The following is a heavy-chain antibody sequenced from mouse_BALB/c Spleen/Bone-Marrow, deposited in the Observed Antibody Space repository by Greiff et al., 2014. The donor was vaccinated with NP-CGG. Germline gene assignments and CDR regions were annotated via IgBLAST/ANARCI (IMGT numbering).Heavy chain of an antibody. CDR3: ARGDFDFEAWFTY. Sequence: QVQLQQSGAELVRPGSSVKISRKASGYAFSSYWMNWVQQRPGQGLEWIGQIYPGDGDINYNGKFKGKATLTADKSSGTAYMQFSSLTSEDSAVYFCARGDFDFEAWFTYWGQGTLVTVSA. CDR1: GYAFSSYW. CDR2: IYPGDGDI. V-gene: IGHV1-80*01. D-gene: IGHD2-4*01. J-gene: IGHJ3*01.